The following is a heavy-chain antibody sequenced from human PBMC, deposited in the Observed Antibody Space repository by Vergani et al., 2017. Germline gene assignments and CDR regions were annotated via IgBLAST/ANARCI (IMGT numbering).Heavy chain of an antibody. CDR2: IKRKTDGGTT. CDR3: TTVRIVVQTPAMDV. D-gene: IGHD2-2*01. Sequence: ELQLVESGGGLVKPGGSLRLSCAASGFPFSNAWMSWVRQAPGKGLEWVGRIKRKTDGGTTDYAAPVKGRFTISRDDSKNTLYLQMNSLKTEDTAVYYCTTVRIVVQTPAMDVWGKGTTVTVSS. J-gene: IGHJ6*03. V-gene: IGHV3-15*01. CDR1: GFPFSNAW.